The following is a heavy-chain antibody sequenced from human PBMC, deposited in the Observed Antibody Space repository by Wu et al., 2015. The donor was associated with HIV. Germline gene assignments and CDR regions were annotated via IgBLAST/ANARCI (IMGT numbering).Heavy chain of an antibody. CDR1: TYSFRTYG. Sequence: QTHLRQSGPEVKRPGASVRVSCMASTYSFRTYGLAWVRQAPGQGLEWMGWLSAHNGNTNYAQKFQDRITISTDTSAKTAYLQLRSLKSDDTAIYYCARGSGESAGSGSYYYAFDIWGQGTMVTVSS. J-gene: IGHJ3*02. D-gene: IGHD3-10*01. CDR2: LSAHNGNT. CDR3: ARGSGESAGSGSYYYAFDI. V-gene: IGHV1-18*01.